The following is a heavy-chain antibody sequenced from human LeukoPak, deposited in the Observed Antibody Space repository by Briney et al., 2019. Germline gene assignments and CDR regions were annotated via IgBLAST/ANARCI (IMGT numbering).Heavy chain of an antibody. CDR1: GGSFSGYY. V-gene: IGHV4-34*01. Sequence: SETLSLTCAVYGGSFSGYYWSWIRQPPGKGPEWIGEINHSGSTNYNPSLKSRVTISVDTSKNQFSLKLSSVTAADTAVYYCARDGPDGYDYWGQGTLVTVSS. CDR2: INHSGST. D-gene: IGHD3-10*01. J-gene: IGHJ4*02. CDR3: ARDGPDGYDY.